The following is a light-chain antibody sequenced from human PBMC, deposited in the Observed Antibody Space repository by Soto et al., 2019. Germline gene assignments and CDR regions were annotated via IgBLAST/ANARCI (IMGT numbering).Light chain of an antibody. CDR1: QSVTSNY. CDR2: GAS. Sequence: EIVLTQFPGTLSLSPGERATLSCRASQSVTSNYLAWYQQRPGQPPNLLVFGASHRAPGIPDRFSGSGSGTDFTLTISRLEPEDFAVYYCQHCGSSIQTFGQGTRVEIK. CDR3: QHCGSSIQT. V-gene: IGKV3-20*01. J-gene: IGKJ1*01.